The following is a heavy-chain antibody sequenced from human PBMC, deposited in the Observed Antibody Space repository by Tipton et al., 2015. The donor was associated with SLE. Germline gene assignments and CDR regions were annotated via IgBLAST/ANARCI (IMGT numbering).Heavy chain of an antibody. V-gene: IGHV3-30*04. CDR1: GFIFRTYD. CDR2: VSYDGHIK. D-gene: IGHD1-26*01. J-gene: IGHJ3*02. CDR3: AREEAGAYDAFDM. Sequence: SLRLSCAASGFIFRTYDMNRVRQAPGKGLEWVAVVSYDGHIKHYADSVKGRFTISRDNSNNTVYLQMSTLRVDDTAVYFCAREEAGAYDAFDMWGQGTAVTVSS.